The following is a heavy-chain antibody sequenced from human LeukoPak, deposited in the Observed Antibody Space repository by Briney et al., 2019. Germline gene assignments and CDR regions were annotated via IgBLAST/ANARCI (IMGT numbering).Heavy chain of an antibody. CDR2: ISSTSGTI. CDR1: GFTFRSHS. CDR3: ARDYYGMDV. V-gene: IGHV3-48*02. Sequence: GGSLRLSCAASGFTFRSHSMSWVRQGPGKGLECVSYISSTSGTIYYADSVKGRFTISRDNAKNSLYLQMNSLREEDTAVYSCARDYYGMDVWGQGTTVTVSS. J-gene: IGHJ6*02.